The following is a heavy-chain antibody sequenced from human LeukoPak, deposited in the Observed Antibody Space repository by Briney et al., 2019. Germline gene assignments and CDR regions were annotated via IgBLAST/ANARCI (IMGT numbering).Heavy chain of an antibody. CDR3: AELGITMIGGV. J-gene: IGHJ6*04. V-gene: IGHV3-48*03. D-gene: IGHD3-10*02. Sequence: AGGSLRLSCAASGFTFRSSEMNWVRQAPGKGLEWVSYISSSGSTIYYADSVKGRFTISRDNAKNSLYLQMNSLRAEDTAVYYCAELGITMIGGVWGKGTTVTISS. CDR1: GFTFRSSE. CDR2: ISSSGSTI.